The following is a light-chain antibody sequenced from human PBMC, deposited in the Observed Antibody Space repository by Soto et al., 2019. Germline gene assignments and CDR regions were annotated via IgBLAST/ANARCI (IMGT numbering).Light chain of an antibody. Sequence: DLVMTQSQDSLAVSLGELATINCTSSQSVFYSANNKNYLAWYQQKPGQTPKLLMYWASTREFGVNDRFSGSGSGTDFTLTISSLQAEDVAVYYCQQYYITPHTVGRGTKLEIK. CDR3: QQYYITPHT. CDR2: WAS. CDR1: QSVFYSANNKNY. V-gene: IGKV4-1*01. J-gene: IGKJ2*01.